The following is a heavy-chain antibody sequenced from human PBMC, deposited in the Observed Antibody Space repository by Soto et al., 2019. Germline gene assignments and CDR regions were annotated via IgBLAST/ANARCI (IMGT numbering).Heavy chain of an antibody. CDR3: ARDMLAAAAKGY. J-gene: IGHJ4*02. CDR1: GFTFSSYS. D-gene: IGHD6-13*01. V-gene: IGHV3-21*01. Sequence: LRLSCAASGFTFSSYSMNWVRQAPGKGLEWVSSISSSSSYIYYADSVKGRFTISRDNAKNSLYLQMNSLRAEDTAVYYCARDMLAAAAKGYWGQGTLVTVSS. CDR2: ISSSSSYI.